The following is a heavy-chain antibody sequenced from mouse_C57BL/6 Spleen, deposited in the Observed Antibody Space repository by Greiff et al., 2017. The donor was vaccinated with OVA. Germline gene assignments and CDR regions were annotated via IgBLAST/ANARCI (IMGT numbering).Heavy chain of an antibody. CDR1: GFTFSDYG. CDR2: ISSGSSTI. Sequence: DVQLQESGGGLVKPGGSLKLSCAASGFTFSDYGMHWVRQAPEKGLEWVAYISSGSSTIYYADTVKGRFTISRDNAKNTLFLQMTSLRSEDTAMYYCARGLRHVAYWGQGTLVTVSA. D-gene: IGHD1-2*01. CDR3: ARGLRHVAY. V-gene: IGHV5-17*01. J-gene: IGHJ3*01.